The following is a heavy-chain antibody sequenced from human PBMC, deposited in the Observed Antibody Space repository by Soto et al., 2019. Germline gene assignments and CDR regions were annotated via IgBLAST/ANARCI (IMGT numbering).Heavy chain of an antibody. V-gene: IGHV3-7*01. Sequence: EVQLVESGGGLVQPGGSLRLSCAASGFTFSSYWMSWVRQAPGKGLEWVANIKQDGSEKYYVDSVKGRFTISRDNAKNPLYLQKERLSDEETAVYFWARKSEGYYYYYYMDVWGKGTTVTVSS. CDR2: IKQDGSEK. J-gene: IGHJ6*03. CDR1: GFTFSSYW. CDR3: ARKSEGYYYYYYMDV.